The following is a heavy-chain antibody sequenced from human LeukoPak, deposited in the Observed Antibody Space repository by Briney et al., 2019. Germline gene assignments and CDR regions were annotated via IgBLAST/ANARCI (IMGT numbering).Heavy chain of an antibody. Sequence: SETLSLTCAVYGGSFSGYYWSWIRQPPGQGLERIGEINHSGSTNYNPSLNSRVTISVDTTTNQFSLKLSSVTAADTAVYYCARYDFNKFFDYWGQGTLVTVSS. CDR1: GGSFSGYY. J-gene: IGHJ4*02. D-gene: IGHD3-3*01. CDR3: ARYDFNKFFDY. CDR2: INHSGST. V-gene: IGHV4-34*01.